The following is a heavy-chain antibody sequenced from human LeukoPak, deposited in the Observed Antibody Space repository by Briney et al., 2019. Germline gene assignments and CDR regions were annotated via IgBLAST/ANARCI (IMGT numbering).Heavy chain of an antibody. D-gene: IGHD3-16*01. J-gene: IGHJ1*01. Sequence: SETLSLTCTVSGGSISSGGYYWSWIRQHPGKGPEWIGYIYYSGSTYYNPSLKSRVTISVDTSKNQFSLKLSSVTAADTAVYYCARSVRRMMSLQHWGQGTLVTVSS. CDR1: GGSISSGGYY. CDR3: ARSVRRMMSLQH. V-gene: IGHV4-31*03. CDR2: IYYSGST.